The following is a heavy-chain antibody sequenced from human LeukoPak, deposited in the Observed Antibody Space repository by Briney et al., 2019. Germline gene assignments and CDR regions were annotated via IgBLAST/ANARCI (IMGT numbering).Heavy chain of an antibody. CDR1: GFTFTSHS. CDR3: ARESSESFDI. V-gene: IGHV3-21*01. Sequence: GGSLRLSCAASGFTFTSHSMNWVRQAPGKGLEWVSSIGSRSTSICYADSVKGRFTISRDNAKNSLYLQMNSLRAEDTAVYYCARESSESFDIWGQGTMVTVSS. D-gene: IGHD6-25*01. J-gene: IGHJ3*02. CDR2: IGSRSTSI.